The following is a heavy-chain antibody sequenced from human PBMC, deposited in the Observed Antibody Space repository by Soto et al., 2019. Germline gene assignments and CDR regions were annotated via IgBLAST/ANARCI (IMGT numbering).Heavy chain of an antibody. J-gene: IGHJ3*02. CDR1: GGSISSSSYY. V-gene: IGHV4-39*07. Sequence: PSETLSLTCTVSGGSISSSSYYWGWIRQPPGKGLEWIGSIYYSGSTYYNPSLKSRVTISLDTSNNQFSLKLSSVTAADTAVYYCARGGFRAEAFDTWGQGAMVTVSS. CDR2: IYYSGST. CDR3: ARGGFRAEAFDT.